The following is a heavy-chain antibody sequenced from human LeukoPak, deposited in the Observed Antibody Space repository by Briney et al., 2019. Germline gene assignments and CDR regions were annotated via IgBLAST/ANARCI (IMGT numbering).Heavy chain of an antibody. CDR1: GFTFSNYG. CDR2: ISGSGGST. J-gene: IGHJ4*02. V-gene: IGHV3-23*01. D-gene: IGHD6-19*01. CDR3: AKDGLSSGWY. Sequence: PGGSLRLSCAASGFTFSNYGMHWVRQAPGKGLEWVSAISGSGGSTYYADSVKGRFTISRDNSKNTLYLQMNSLRAGDTAVYYCAKDGLSSGWYWGQGTLVTVSS.